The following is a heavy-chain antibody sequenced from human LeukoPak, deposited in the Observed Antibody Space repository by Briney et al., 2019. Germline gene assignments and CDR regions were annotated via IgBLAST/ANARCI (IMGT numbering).Heavy chain of an antibody. V-gene: IGHV4-59*01. CDR3: ARGDFCSKSNCYLRPMDV. Sequence: SETLSLTCTVSGGSISDYYWNWIRQPPRKGLERIGYIYYSGSTTYNPSLKSRVTMSVDTAKNQFSLKLRSVTAADTAVYYCARGDFCSKSNCYLRPMDVWGKGTTVTVSS. CDR1: GGSISDYY. CDR2: IYYSGST. J-gene: IGHJ6*03. D-gene: IGHD3-3*01.